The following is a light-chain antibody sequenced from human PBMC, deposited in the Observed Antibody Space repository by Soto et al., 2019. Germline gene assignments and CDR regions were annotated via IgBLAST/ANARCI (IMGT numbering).Light chain of an antibody. CDR2: EVS. J-gene: IGLJ3*02. V-gene: IGLV2-8*01. CDR1: SSDVGSYNY. Sequence: QPALTQPASVSGSPGQSITISCTGTSSDVGSYNYVSWFQQHPGKAPKLMIYEVSKRPSGVPDRFSGSKSGNTASLTVSGLQAEDEADYYCNSYAGSNNWVFGGGTKVTVL. CDR3: NSYAGSNNWV.